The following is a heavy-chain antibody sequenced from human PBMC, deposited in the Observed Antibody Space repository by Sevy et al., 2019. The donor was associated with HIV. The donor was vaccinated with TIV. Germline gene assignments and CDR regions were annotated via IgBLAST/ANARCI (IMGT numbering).Heavy chain of an antibody. CDR3: ARYPLGGTIFGVVRGELDY. D-gene: IGHD3-3*01. J-gene: IGHJ4*02. Sequence: GESLKISCAASGFTFSSYSMNWVRQAPGKGLEWVSSISSSSSYIYYADSVKGRFTISRDNAKNSLYLQMNSLSAEDTAVYYCARYPLGGTIFGVVRGELDYWGQGTLVTVSS. CDR1: GFTFSSYS. V-gene: IGHV3-21*01. CDR2: ISSSSSYI.